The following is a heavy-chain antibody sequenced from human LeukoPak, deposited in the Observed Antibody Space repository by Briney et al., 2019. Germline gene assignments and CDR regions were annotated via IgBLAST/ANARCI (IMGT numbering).Heavy chain of an antibody. D-gene: IGHD1-26*01. CDR1: GFTFSGSA. V-gene: IGHV3-74*01. CDR2: INSDGSST. J-gene: IGHJ4*02. Sequence: GGSLRLSCAASGFTFSGSAMHWVRQAPGKGLVWVSRINSDGSSTSYADSVKGRFTISRDNAKNTLYLQMNSLRAEDTAVYYCARASGDFDYWGQGTLVTVSS. CDR3: ARASGDFDY.